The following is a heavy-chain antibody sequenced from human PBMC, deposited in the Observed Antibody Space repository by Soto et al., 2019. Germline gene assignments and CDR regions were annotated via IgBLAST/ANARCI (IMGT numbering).Heavy chain of an antibody. CDR2: IYSGGST. D-gene: IGHD3-3*01. Sequence: EVQLVESGGGLIQPGGSLRLSCAAAGFTVSSNYMSWVRQAPGKGLEWVSVIYSGGSTYYADSVKGRFTISRDNSKNTLYLQMNSLRAEDTAVYYGARDTYYDFWSGSHNWFDPWGQGTLVTVSS. CDR1: GFTVSSNY. V-gene: IGHV3-53*01. CDR3: ARDTYYDFWSGSHNWFDP. J-gene: IGHJ5*02.